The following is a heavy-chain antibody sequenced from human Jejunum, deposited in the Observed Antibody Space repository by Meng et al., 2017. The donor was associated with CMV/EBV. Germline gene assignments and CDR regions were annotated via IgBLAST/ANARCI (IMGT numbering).Heavy chain of an antibody. CDR1: SVSSGYYY. V-gene: IGHV4-61*01. Sequence: SVSSGYYYWSWIRQPPGKELELIGYIYYSGGTNYNPSLKSRVTISVDTSKNQFSLKLSSVTATDTAVYYCASLPTTVSTDDAFDIWGRGTMVTVSS. CDR3: ASLPTTVSTDDAFDI. J-gene: IGHJ3*02. CDR2: IYYSGGT. D-gene: IGHD4-17*01.